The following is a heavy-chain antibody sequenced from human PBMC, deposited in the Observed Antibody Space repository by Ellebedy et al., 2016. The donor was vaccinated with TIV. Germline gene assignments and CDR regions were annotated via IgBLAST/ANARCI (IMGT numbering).Heavy chain of an antibody. J-gene: IGHJ4*02. CDR1: GFTFSSSW. CDR3: ARVTWYYFDY. CDR2: IKQDGSEK. Sequence: GESLKISCVASGFTFSSSWMSWVRQAPGKGLEWVANIKQDGSEKYSVDSVKGRFTISRDNAKNSLYLQMNSLRAEDTAVYYCARVTWYYFDYWGQGTLVTVSS. D-gene: IGHD2-8*02. V-gene: IGHV3-7*03.